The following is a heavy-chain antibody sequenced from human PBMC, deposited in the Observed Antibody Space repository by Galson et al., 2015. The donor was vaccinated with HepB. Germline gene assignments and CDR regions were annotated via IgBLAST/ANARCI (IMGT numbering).Heavy chain of an antibody. J-gene: IGHJ4*02. V-gene: IGHV3-9*01. CDR1: GFSFDDYA. CDR2: ISWNNSSI. D-gene: IGHD3-22*01. CDR3: AKSLYYFDSSGGNWDYFDN. Sequence: SLRLSCATSGFSFDDYAMYWVRQAPGKGLEWVAGISWNNSSIGYADSVKGRVTISRDNAKNSLYLQMNSLRFEDTALYFCAKSLYYFDSSGGNWDYFDNWGQGTLVTVSS.